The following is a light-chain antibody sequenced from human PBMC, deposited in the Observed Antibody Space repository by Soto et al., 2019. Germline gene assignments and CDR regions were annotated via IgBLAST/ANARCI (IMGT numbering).Light chain of an antibody. Sequence: EIVMTQSPATLSVSLGESATLSCRASQSVSSHLAWFQQKPGQVPRLLIYGASTRVPGIPARFSGSGSGTEFTLTISGLQSEDFAVYYCQQASNWPRTFGQGTKVDIK. CDR2: GAS. CDR1: QSVSSH. V-gene: IGKV3-15*01. J-gene: IGKJ1*01. CDR3: QQASNWPRT.